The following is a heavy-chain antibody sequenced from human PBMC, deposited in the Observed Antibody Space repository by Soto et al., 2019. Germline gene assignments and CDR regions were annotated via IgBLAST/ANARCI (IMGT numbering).Heavy chain of an antibody. D-gene: IGHD2-21*02. J-gene: IGHJ5*02. CDR3: ARAYCGGDCYSGGFWFDP. CDR2: IIPIFGTA. V-gene: IGHV1-69*13. CDR1: GGTFSSYA. Sequence: ASVKVSCKASGGTFSSYAISWVRQAPGQGLEWMGGIIPIFGTANYAQKFQGRVTITADESTSTAYMELSSLRSEDTAVYYCARAYCGGDCYSGGFWFDPWGQGTLVTVSS.